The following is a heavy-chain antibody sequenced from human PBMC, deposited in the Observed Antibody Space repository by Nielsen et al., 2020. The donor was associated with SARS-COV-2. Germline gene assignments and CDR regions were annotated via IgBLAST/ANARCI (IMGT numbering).Heavy chain of an antibody. CDR3: ARGRYSYGRPWYFDY. Sequence: SETLSLTCTVSGGSISSSSYYWGWIRQPPGKGLEWIGSIYYSGSTYYNPSLKSRVTISVDTSKNQFSLKLSSVTAADTAVYYCARGRYSYGRPWYFDYWGQGTLVTVSS. D-gene: IGHD5-18*01. J-gene: IGHJ4*02. CDR2: IYYSGST. V-gene: IGHV4-39*07. CDR1: GGSISSSSYY.